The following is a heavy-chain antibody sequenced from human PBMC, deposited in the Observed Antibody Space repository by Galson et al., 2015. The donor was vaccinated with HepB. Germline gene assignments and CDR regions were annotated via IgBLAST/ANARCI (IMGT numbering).Heavy chain of an antibody. J-gene: IGHJ4*02. D-gene: IGHD5-18*01. CDR1: GYTFTSYG. CDR3: ARDLERYFDLTPGYSYGFSDY. Sequence: QSGAEVKKPGASVKVSCKASGYTFTSYGISWVRQAPGQGLEWMGWISAYNGNTNYAQKLQGRVTMTTVTSTSTAYMELRSLRSDDTAVYYCARDLERYFDLTPGYSYGFSDYWGQGTLVTVSS. V-gene: IGHV1-18*04. CDR2: ISAYNGNT.